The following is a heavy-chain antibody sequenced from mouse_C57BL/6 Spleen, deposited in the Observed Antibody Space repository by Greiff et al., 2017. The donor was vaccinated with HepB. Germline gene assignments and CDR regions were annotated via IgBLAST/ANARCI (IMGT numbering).Heavy chain of an antibody. D-gene: IGHD4-1*01. CDR1: GYAFSSSW. J-gene: IGHJ4*01. V-gene: IGHV1-82*01. CDR2: IYPGDGDT. CDR3: ARSGDWGAMDY. Sequence: QVQLQQSGPELVKPGASVKISCKASGYAFSSSWMNWVKQRPGKGLEWIGRIYPGDGDTNYNGKFKGKATLTADKSSSTAYMQLSSLTSEDSAVYFCARSGDWGAMDYWGQGTSVTVSS.